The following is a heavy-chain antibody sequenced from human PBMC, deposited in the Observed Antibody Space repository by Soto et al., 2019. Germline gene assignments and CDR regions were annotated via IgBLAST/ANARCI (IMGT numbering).Heavy chain of an antibody. CDR3: ARHYYDFWSGYSRFDYGMDV. Sequence: GESLKISCKGSGYSFTSYWIGWVRQMPGKGLEWMGIIYPGDSDTRYSPSFQGQVTISADKSISTAYLQWSSLKASDTAMYYCARHYYDFWSGYSRFDYGMDVWGQVTTVTVS. V-gene: IGHV5-51*01. CDR1: GYSFTSYW. CDR2: IYPGDSDT. J-gene: IGHJ6*02. D-gene: IGHD3-3*01.